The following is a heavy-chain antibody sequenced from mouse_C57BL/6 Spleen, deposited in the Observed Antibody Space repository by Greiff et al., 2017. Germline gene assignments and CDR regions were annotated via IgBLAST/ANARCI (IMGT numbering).Heavy chain of an antibody. Sequence: EVKLMESGEGLVKPGGSLKLSCAASGFTFSSYAMSWVRQTPEKRLEWVAYISSGGDYIYYADTVKGRFTISRDNARNTLYLQMSSLKSEDTAMYYCTRDRGGYYGYFDVWGTGTTVTVSS. CDR3: TRDRGGYYGYFDV. CDR2: ISSGGDYI. CDR1: GFTFSSYA. V-gene: IGHV5-9-1*02. J-gene: IGHJ1*03. D-gene: IGHD2-2*01.